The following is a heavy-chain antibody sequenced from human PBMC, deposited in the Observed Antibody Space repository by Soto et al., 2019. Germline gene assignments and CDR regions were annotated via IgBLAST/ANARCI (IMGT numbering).Heavy chain of an antibody. V-gene: IGHV3-64*01. CDR3: AGGDDYVPFAY. J-gene: IGHJ4*02. CDR1: GFIFSAYP. Sequence: EVQLVESGGGLVQPGGSLRLSCAASGFIFSAYPMHWVRQAPGKGLEYVSAIRTNGGSTYYANPVKGRFTISRDNSKKTLYLQMGSLRAEDMAIYYCAGGDDYVPFAYWGQGTVVTVSS. CDR2: IRTNGGST. D-gene: IGHD4-17*01.